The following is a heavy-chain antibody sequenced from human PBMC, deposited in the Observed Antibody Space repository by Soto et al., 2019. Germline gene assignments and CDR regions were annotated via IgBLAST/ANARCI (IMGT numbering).Heavy chain of an antibody. CDR3: ARAQGVLYPLDP. CDR2: INPNTGGT. J-gene: IGHJ5*02. Sequence: ASVKVSCKTSGYTFTAYYIHWVRQAPGQGLEWVGYINPNTGGTNYAQKFKGRVTLTSDTSVTTAYMKLTSLRSDDTAVYYCARAQGVLYPLDPWRQGSLVTVSS. D-gene: IGHD2-8*01. CDR1: GYTFTAYY. V-gene: IGHV1-2*02.